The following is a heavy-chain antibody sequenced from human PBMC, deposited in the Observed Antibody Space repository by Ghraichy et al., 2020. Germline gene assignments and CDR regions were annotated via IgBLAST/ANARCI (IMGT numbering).Heavy chain of an antibody. CDR3: ARESIAAAQAELGY. CDR1: GFTFSSYW. V-gene: IGHV3-7*03. CDR2: IKQDGSEK. Sequence: GGSLRLSCAASGFTFSSYWMSWVRQAPGKGLEWVANIKQDGSEKYYVDSVKGRFTISRDNAKNSLYLQMNSLRAEDTAVYYCARESIAAAQAELGYWGQGTLVTVSS. D-gene: IGHD6-13*01. J-gene: IGHJ4*02.